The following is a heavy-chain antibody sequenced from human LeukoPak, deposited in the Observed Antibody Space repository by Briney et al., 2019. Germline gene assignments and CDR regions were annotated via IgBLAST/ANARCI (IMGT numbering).Heavy chain of an antibody. V-gene: IGHV4-59*01. J-gene: IGHJ5*02. CDR2: IYYMGST. Sequence: SETLSLTCTVSGGSISSYYWSWIRQPPGKGLEWIGYIYYMGSTNYNPSLKSRVTISVDTSKTQFSLKLSSVTAADTAVYYCAKRGYSSSWYDDWFDPWGQGTLVTVSS. D-gene: IGHD6-13*01. CDR1: GGSISSYY. CDR3: AKRGYSSSWYDDWFDP.